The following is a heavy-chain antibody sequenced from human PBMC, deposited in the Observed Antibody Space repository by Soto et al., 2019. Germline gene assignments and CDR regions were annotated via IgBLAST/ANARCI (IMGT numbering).Heavy chain of an antibody. V-gene: IGHV3-33*01. D-gene: IGHD3-3*01. Sequence: QVQLVESGGGVVQPGRSLRLSCAASGFTFSSYGMHWVRQAPGKGLVWVAVIWYDGSNKYYADSVKGRFTISRDNSKNTLYLQMNSLRAEDTAVYYCARGLRDFWSGYPYDNWFDPWGQGTLVTVSS. CDR1: GFTFSSYG. CDR2: IWYDGSNK. CDR3: ARGLRDFWSGYPYDNWFDP. J-gene: IGHJ5*02.